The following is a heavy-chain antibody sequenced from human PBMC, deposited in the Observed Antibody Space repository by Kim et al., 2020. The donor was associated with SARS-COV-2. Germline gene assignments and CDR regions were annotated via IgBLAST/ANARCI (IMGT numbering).Heavy chain of an antibody. CDR2: IYYSGST. Sequence: SETLSLTCTVSGGSISSYYWSWIRQPPGKGLEWIGYIYYSGSTNYNPSLKSRVTISVDTSKNQFSLKLSSVTAADTAVYYCAGSRGYSGYEYFDYWGQGT. J-gene: IGHJ4*02. D-gene: IGHD5-12*01. CDR3: AGSRGYSGYEYFDY. CDR1: GGSISSYY. V-gene: IGHV4-59*08.